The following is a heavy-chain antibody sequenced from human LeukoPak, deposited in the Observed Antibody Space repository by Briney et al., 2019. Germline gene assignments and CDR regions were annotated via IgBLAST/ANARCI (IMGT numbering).Heavy chain of an antibody. J-gene: IGHJ4*02. D-gene: IGHD2-2*02. V-gene: IGHV3-30*02. Sequence: GGSLRLSCAASGFTFSNYGMHWVRQAPGKGLEWVAFIRYDGSNEYYADSVKGRFTISRDSSKNTLYLQMNSLRAEDTAVYYCAKDPQLYCSSTSCYTNYFDYWGQGTLVTVSS. CDR1: GFTFSNYG. CDR3: AKDPQLYCSSTSCYTNYFDY. CDR2: IRYDGSNE.